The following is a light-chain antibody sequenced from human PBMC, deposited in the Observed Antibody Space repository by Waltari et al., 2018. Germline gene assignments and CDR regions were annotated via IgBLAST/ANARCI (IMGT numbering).Light chain of an antibody. J-gene: IGLJ2*01. Sequence: QSALPQPPSVSGAPRQRVTISFSGSSSNIGASAVNWYQQFPGKSPKLVIYYDDLLPSGVSDRFSGSKSGSSASLAISGLQSEDEALYFCAAWDVSLNALIFGGGTKLTVL. CDR2: YDD. V-gene: IGLV1-36*01. CDR3: AAWDVSLNALI. CDR1: SSNIGASA.